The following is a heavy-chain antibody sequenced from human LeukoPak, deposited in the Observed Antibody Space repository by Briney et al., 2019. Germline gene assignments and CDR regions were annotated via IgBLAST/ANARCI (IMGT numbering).Heavy chain of an antibody. J-gene: IGHJ4*02. CDR2: ISSSSSYI. CDR1: GFTFSSYS. CDR3: ARDPPRVVWGSYRYFDY. V-gene: IGHV3-21*01. D-gene: IGHD3-16*02. Sequence: GGSLRLSCAASGFTFSSYSMNWVRQAPGKGLEWVSSISSSSSYIYYADSVKGRFTISRDNAKNSLYLQMNSLRAEDTAVYYCARDPPRVVWGSYRYFDYGGQGTLVTVPS.